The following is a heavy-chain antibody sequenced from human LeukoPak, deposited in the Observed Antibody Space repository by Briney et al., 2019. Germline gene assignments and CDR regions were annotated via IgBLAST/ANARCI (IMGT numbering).Heavy chain of an antibody. CDR3: ARDVVVVPAAHYGMDV. CDR2: ISSSGSTI. CDR1: GFTFSSYE. D-gene: IGHD2-2*01. J-gene: IGHJ6*04. V-gene: IGHV3-48*03. Sequence: PGGSLRLSCAASGFTFSSYEMNWVRQAPGKGLEWVSYISSSGSTIYYADSVKGRFTISRDNAKNSLYLQMNSLRAEDTAVYYCARDVVVVPAAHYGMDVWGKGTTVTVSS.